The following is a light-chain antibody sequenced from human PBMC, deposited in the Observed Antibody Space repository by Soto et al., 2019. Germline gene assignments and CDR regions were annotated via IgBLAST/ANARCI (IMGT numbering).Light chain of an antibody. CDR2: GAS. J-gene: IGKJ2*01. Sequence: ETVMTQSPATLSVSPGERATLSCRASQRISIDLAWYQHKPGQAPRLLMYGASTTATGIPVTFSGSGSGTEFTFTISSLQFEDFVVYYCQQYNNWPRTFGQGTKLEIK. CDR1: QRISID. V-gene: IGKV3-15*01. CDR3: QQYNNWPRT.